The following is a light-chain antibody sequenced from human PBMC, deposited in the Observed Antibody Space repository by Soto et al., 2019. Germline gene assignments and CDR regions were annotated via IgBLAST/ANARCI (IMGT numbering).Light chain of an antibody. CDR2: GAS. CDR3: QQYGSSGT. CDR1: QSVSSN. Sequence: IVLTQSPPTLSVSPGERATLSCRASQSVSSNLAWYQQKPGQAPRLLIYGASTRATGIPARFSGSGSGTDFTLTISRLEPEDFAVYYCQQYGSSGTFGQGTKVDIK. V-gene: IGKV3-15*01. J-gene: IGKJ1*01.